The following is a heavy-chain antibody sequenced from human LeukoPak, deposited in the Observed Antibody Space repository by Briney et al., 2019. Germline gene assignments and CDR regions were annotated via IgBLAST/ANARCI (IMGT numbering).Heavy chain of an antibody. J-gene: IGHJ5*02. D-gene: IGHD3-3*01. CDR1: GGSISSGAYY. CDR2: IYYRGST. V-gene: IGHV4-31*03. CDR3: ARGRVNWFDP. Sequence: SQTLSLTCTVSGGSISSGAYYWSWIRQHPGKGLEWIGYIYYRGSTYYSPSLKSRVTISVDTSKNQFSLKLSSVTAADTAVYYCARGRVNWFDPWGQGTLVTVSS.